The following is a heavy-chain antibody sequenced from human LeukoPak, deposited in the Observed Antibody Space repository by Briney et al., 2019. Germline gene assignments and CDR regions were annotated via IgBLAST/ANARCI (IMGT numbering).Heavy chain of an antibody. CDR3: TDNFGGYCGH. CDR2: IRSKANNYAT. V-gene: IGHV3-73*01. D-gene: IGHD2-21*01. Sequence: GGSLRLSCAVAGLTFSDSAMHWVRQASGKGLEWVGRIRSKANNYATTYAASLKGRFTLSRDDSKNTAYLQMNSLKTEDTAVYYCTDNFGGYCGHWGQGTLVTVSS. CDR1: GLTFSDSA. J-gene: IGHJ4*02.